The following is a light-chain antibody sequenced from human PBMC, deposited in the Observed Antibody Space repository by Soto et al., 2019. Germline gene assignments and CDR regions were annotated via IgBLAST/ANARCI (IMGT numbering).Light chain of an antibody. J-gene: IGKJ2*01. CDR1: QSISNF. Sequence: DIQMTQSPSSLSASVGGRVTITCRASQSISNFLNWYQQKPGTAPKLLIYTASSLQSGVPSRFSGSGSGTDFTLTISSLQPEDFATYYCQQSYSILYTFGQGTKLEIK. V-gene: IGKV1-39*01. CDR3: QQSYSILYT. CDR2: TAS.